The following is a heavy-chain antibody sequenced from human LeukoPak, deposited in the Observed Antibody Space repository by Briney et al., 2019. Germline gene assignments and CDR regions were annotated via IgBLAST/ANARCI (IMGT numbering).Heavy chain of an antibody. J-gene: IGHJ5*02. CDR2: MDPDSGVT. D-gene: IGHD1-7*01. CDR3: ARGGGTDL. V-gene: IGHV1-8*03. Sequence: VASVKVSCKASGYTFTSYDINWVRQATGQGLEWMGYMDPDSGVTAYAQKFQGRVTITRNTSISTAYMEVTSLRSDDTAVYYCARGGGTDLWGQGTLVTVSS. CDR1: GYTFTSYD.